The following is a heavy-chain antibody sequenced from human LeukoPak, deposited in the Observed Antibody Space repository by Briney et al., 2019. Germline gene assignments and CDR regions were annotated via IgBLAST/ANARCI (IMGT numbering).Heavy chain of an antibody. CDR1: GYTFTGYY. V-gene: IGHV1-2*02. D-gene: IGHD3-10*01. J-gene: IGHJ6*03. CDR3: ARGMVRGRPSYYYYMDV. CDR2: INPNSGGT. Sequence: GASVKVSCKASGYTFTGYYMHWVRQAPGQGLEWMGWINPNSGGTNYAQKFRGRVTMTRDTSISTAYMELSRLRSDDTAVYYCARGMVRGRPSYYYYMDVWGKGPTVTVSS.